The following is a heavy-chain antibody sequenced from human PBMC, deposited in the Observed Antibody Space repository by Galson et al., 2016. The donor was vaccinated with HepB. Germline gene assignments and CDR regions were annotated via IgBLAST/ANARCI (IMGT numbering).Heavy chain of an antibody. CDR3: ARGMQYSSSSGAPRPRRNIWYPGMDV. Sequence: SLRLSCAASGFTFSSYGMNWVRQAPGKGLEWVSHIGSSSSGHIYYADSMKGRFTISRDNAKNSLYLQMNSLRADDSAVYFCARGMQYSSSSGAPRPRRNIWYPGMDVWGQGTTVTVSS. V-gene: IGHV3-21*01. J-gene: IGHJ6*02. CDR2: IGSSSSGHI. D-gene: IGHD6-6*01. CDR1: GFTFSSYG.